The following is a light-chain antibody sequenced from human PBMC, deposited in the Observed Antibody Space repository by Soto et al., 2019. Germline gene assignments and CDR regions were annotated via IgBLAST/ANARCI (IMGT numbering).Light chain of an antibody. V-gene: IGKV3-20*01. J-gene: IGKJ2*01. Sequence: EIVLTQSPDTLSLSPGERATLSCRASQIVNNNFLAWYQQKPGQAPRLLIYGASNRPGGIPDKFSGSGSATDFTFTINRLEPEDFAVYYCQQYGRTQYTFAQGTKLEI. CDR3: QQYGRTQYT. CDR2: GAS. CDR1: QIVNNNF.